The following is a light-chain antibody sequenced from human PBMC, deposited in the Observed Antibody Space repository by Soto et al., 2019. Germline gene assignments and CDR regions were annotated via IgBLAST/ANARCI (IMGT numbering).Light chain of an antibody. CDR1: SSNIGINF. Sequence: QLVLSQPPSASGTPGQRVTISCSGSSSNIGINFVYWYQQLPGAAPKLLIYSNNQRLSGVPDRFTGSRSGTSASLAIRGLQSEDEAEYYCAVWDDSLSGYVFGTGTKVTVL. V-gene: IGLV1-47*02. CDR2: SNN. CDR3: AVWDDSLSGYV. J-gene: IGLJ1*01.